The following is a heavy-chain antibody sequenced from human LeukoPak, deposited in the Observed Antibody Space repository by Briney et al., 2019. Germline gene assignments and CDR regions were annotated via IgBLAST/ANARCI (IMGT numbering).Heavy chain of an antibody. J-gene: IGHJ5*02. Sequence: SVKVSCKASGGTFSSYAISWVRQAPGQGLEWMGRIIPILGIANYAQKFQGRVTITADKSTSTAYMELSGLRSEDTAVYYCARAPFSGRGTFDPWGQGTLVTVSS. V-gene: IGHV1-69*04. CDR1: GGTFSSYA. CDR2: IIPILGIA. CDR3: ARAPFSGRGTFDP. D-gene: IGHD5-12*01.